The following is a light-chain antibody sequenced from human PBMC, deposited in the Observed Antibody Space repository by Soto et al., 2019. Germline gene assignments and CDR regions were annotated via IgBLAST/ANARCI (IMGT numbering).Light chain of an antibody. CDR1: QSVSSSY. V-gene: IGKV3-20*01. CDR3: QQYGSSPLT. Sequence: EIVLTQSPGTLSLSPGERATLSCRASQSVSSSYLAWYQQKPGQAPRLLIYGASSRATGIPDRFRGSGSGTDFTLTISRLEPEDFAVYYCQQYGSSPLTFGQGTKVEIK. CDR2: GAS. J-gene: IGKJ1*01.